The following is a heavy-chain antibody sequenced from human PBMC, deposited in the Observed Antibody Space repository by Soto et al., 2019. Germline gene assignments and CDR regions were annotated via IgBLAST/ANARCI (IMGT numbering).Heavy chain of an antibody. CDR1: GFTFGSYT. Sequence: GGSLRLSCAASGFTFGSYTMHWVRQAPGKGLVWVSRIHSDGTTTTYADSVKGRFTISRDNAKNTLYLQMNSLRAEDTAVYYCVREPSRSPSYFEYWGQGTLVTVSS. CDR2: IHSDGTTT. V-gene: IGHV3-74*01. J-gene: IGHJ4*02. D-gene: IGHD6-6*01. CDR3: VREPSRSPSYFEY.